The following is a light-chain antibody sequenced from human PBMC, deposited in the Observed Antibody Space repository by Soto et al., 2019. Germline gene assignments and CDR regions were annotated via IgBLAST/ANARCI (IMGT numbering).Light chain of an antibody. Sequence: QSVLTQPPSASGTPGQRVTNSCSGSSSNIGSNTVNWYQQLPGTAPKLLIYSNNQRPSGVPDRFSGAKSGTSASLAISGLQSEDEADYYCAAWDGSLNGYVFGTGTKLTVL. J-gene: IGLJ1*01. CDR2: SNN. CDR3: AAWDGSLNGYV. CDR1: SSNIGSNT. V-gene: IGLV1-44*01.